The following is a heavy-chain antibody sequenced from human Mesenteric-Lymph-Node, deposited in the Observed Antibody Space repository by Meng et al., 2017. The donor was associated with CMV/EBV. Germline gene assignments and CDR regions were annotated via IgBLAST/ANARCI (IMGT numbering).Heavy chain of an antibody. J-gene: IGHJ4*02. V-gene: IGHV4-59*01. Sequence: GSLRLSCTVSGGSIISYYWSWIRQPPGKGLEWIGYIYYSGSTKYNPSLKSRVTISVDTSKNQFSLKLSSVTAADTAVYYCAGLSGYRGAVDYWGQGTLVTVSS. CDR3: AGLSGYRGAVDY. CDR2: IYYSGST. D-gene: IGHD3-3*01. CDR1: GGSIISYY.